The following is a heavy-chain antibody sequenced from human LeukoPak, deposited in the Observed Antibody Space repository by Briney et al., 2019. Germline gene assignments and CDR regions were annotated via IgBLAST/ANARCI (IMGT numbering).Heavy chain of an antibody. V-gene: IGHV3-66*02. CDR1: GFSVRSNY. Sequence: GGSLRLSCAASGFSVRSNYINWVRQAPGMGLEWVSAIYTGGTTYYSDSVKGRFTISRDNSKNTLYLQMNSLRAEDSAVYFCARDKLGSGYSSDFDCWGQGTLVTVSS. J-gene: IGHJ4*02. CDR3: ARDKLGSGYSSDFDC. D-gene: IGHD6-19*01. CDR2: IYTGGTT.